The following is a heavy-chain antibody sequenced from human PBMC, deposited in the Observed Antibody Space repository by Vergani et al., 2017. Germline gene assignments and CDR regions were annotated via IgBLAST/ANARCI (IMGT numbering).Heavy chain of an antibody. CDR2: IKQDGSEK. J-gene: IGHJ4*02. Sequence: EVQLVESGGGLVQPGGSLRLSCAASGFTFSSYWMSWVRQAPGKGLEWVANIKQDGSEKYYVDSVKGRFTISRDNAKNSLYLQMNSLRAEDTAVYYCARDGGERASNVFDYWGQGTLVTVSS. D-gene: IGHD4-11*01. CDR3: ARDGGERASNVFDY. CDR1: GFTFSSYW. V-gene: IGHV3-7*03.